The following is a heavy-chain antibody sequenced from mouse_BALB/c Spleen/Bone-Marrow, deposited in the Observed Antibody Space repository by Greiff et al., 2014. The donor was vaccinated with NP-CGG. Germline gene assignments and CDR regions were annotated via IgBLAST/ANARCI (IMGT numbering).Heavy chain of an antibody. Sequence: VQRVESGAELVKPGASVKLSCKASGYTFTSYWMHWVKQRPGQGLEWIGEINPSNGRTNYNEKFKSKATLTVDKSSSTAYMQPSSLTSEDSAVYYCARYATATYWFAYWGQGTLVTVSA. CDR3: ARYATATYWFAY. CDR2: INPSNGRT. D-gene: IGHD1-2*01. J-gene: IGHJ3*01. CDR1: GYTFTSYW. V-gene: IGHV1S81*02.